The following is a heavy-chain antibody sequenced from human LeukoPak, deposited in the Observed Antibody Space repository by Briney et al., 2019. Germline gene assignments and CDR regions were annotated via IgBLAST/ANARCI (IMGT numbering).Heavy chain of an antibody. D-gene: IGHD3-16*01. CDR3: ASTSGGPRPSYYYYMDV. Sequence: ASVKVSCKASGYTFTSYGISWVRQAPGQGLEWMGWISAYNGNTNYAQKLQGRVTITTDESTSTAYMELSSLRSEDTAVYYCASTSGGPRPSYYYYMDVWGKGTTVTVSS. CDR1: GYTFTSYG. V-gene: IGHV1-18*01. CDR2: ISAYNGNT. J-gene: IGHJ6*03.